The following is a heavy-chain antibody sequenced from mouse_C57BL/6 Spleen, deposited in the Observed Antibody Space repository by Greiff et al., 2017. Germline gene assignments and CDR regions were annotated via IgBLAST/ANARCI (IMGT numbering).Heavy chain of an antibody. CDR1: GYTFTSYW. CDR2: IHPNSGST. V-gene: IGHV1-64*01. Sequence: QVQLQQPGAELVKPGASVKLSCKASGYTFTSYWMHWVKQRPGQGLEWIGMIHPNSGSTNYNEKFKSKATLTVDKSSSTAYMQLSSLTSEDSAVYCCARNYGSSYGFAYWGQGTLVTVSA. CDR3: ARNYGSSYGFAY. D-gene: IGHD1-1*01. J-gene: IGHJ3*01.